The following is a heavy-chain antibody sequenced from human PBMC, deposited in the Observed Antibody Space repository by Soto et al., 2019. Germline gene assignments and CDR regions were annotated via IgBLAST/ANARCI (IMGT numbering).Heavy chain of an antibody. V-gene: IGHV4-59*01. CDR1: GGSISSYY. Sequence: QVQLQESGPGLVKPSETLSLTCTVSGGSISSYYWSWIRQPPGKGLEWVGYSYYSGSTNYNPSLMRRATISVDPSKNQFSLKLSSVTATDTAVYYCRRHALQGMDVWGQGTTVTFS. J-gene: IGHJ6*02. CDR2: SYYSGST. D-gene: IGHD1-1*01. CDR3: RRHALQGMDV.